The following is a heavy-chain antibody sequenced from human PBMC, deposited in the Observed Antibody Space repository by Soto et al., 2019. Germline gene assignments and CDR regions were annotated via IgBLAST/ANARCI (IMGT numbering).Heavy chain of an antibody. J-gene: IGHJ3*02. CDR3: AKDLTFGVAPDAFDI. D-gene: IGHD3-3*01. Sequence: GGSLRLSCAASGFTFSRYGMHWVRQAPGKGLEWVGLIWYDGSNKYYADSVKGRFTISRDNSENTLYLQMNSLRAEDTAVYYCAKDLTFGVAPDAFDIWGQGTMVTVSS. V-gene: IGHV3-33*06. CDR2: IWYDGSNK. CDR1: GFTFSRYG.